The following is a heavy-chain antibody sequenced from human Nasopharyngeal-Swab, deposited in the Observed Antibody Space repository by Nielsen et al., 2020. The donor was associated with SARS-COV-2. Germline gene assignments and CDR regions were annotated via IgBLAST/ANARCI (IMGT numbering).Heavy chain of an antibody. CDR3: AREVRRITMIVVGNNWFDP. CDR2: INWNGGST. J-gene: IGHJ5*02. CDR1: GFTFDDYG. V-gene: IGHV3-20*04. D-gene: IGHD3-22*01. Sequence: ESLKISCAASGFTFDDYGMSWVRQAPGKGLEWVSGINWNGGSTGYADSVKGRFTISRDNAKNTLYLQMNSLRAEDTAVYYCAREVRRITMIVVGNNWFDPWGQGTLVTVSS.